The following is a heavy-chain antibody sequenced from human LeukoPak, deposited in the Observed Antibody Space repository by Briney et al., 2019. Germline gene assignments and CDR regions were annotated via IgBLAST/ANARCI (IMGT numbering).Heavy chain of an antibody. CDR1: GFTFSSYA. Sequence: GGSLRLSCAASGFTFSSYAMSWVRQAPGKGLEWVGFIRSKAYGGTTEYAASVKGRFTISRDDSKSIAYLQMNSLKTEDTAVYYCTRALYGSGSSDFNYYYYYYMDVWGKGTTVTISS. CDR3: TRALYGSGSSDFNYYYYYYMDV. CDR2: IRSKAYGGTT. V-gene: IGHV3-49*04. J-gene: IGHJ6*03. D-gene: IGHD3-10*01.